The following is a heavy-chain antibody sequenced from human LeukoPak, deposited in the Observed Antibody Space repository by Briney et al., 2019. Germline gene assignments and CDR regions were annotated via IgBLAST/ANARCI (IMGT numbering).Heavy chain of an antibody. V-gene: IGHV3-23*01. J-gene: IGHJ5*02. Sequence: TGGSLRLSCAASGFTFSSYAMSWVRQAPGKGLEWVSAISGSGGSTYYADSVTGRFTISRDHSKNTLYLQMNSLRAEDTAVYYCAKDNTRSLVRGVIIAWGQGTLVTVSS. D-gene: IGHD3-10*01. CDR2: ISGSGGST. CDR3: AKDNTRSLVRGVIIA. CDR1: GFTFSSYA.